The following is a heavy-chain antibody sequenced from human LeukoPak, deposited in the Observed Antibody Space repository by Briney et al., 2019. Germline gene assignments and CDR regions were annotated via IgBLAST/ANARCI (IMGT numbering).Heavy chain of an antibody. D-gene: IGHD1-14*01. CDR2: ITSSGASI. Sequence: NPGGSLRLSCAASGFTFSNAWMSWVRQAPGKGLEWVSSITSSGASIYYADSVKGRFAISRDNAKNSLYLQMNSLRAEDTAVYYCARLRIYYGVDVWGQGTTVTVSS. J-gene: IGHJ6*02. CDR1: GFTFSNAW. V-gene: IGHV3-21*01. CDR3: ARLRIYYGVDV.